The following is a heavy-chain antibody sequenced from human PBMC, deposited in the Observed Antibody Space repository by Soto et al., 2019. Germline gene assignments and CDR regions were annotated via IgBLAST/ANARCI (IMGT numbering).Heavy chain of an antibody. CDR1: VFTVSSYX. CDR2: IWYDGSNK. J-gene: IGHJ4*02. Sequence: RXSXAASVFTVSSYXMHWVLKGPGKGLEWVAVIWYDGSNKYDADSVKGRFTISRDNSKNTLYLQINSLRAEDTAVYYCARDPYSSGYFLDYWGQGTLVTVSS. CDR3: ARDPYSSGYFLDY. V-gene: IGHV3-33*08. D-gene: IGHD3-22*01.